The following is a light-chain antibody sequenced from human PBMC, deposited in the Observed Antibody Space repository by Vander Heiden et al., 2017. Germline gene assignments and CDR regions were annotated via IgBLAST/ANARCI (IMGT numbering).Light chain of an antibody. V-gene: IGLV1-40*01. CDR3: QSYDRSLSGSV. Sequence: QSVLTQPPSVSGAPGPSVTISFTGLSPNIGAGNDVPWYQQPPGTAPNLLIYGNSNRPSGVPDRFSGSKSGTSASLAITGLQAEDEADYYCQSYDRSLSGSVFGGGTKLTVL. CDR1: SPNIGAGND. J-gene: IGLJ3*02. CDR2: GNS.